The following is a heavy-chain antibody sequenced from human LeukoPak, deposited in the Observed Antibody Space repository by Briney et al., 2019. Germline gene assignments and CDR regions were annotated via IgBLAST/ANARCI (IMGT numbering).Heavy chain of an antibody. CDR2: ISAYNGNT. CDR3: ARGLSSGYYYVWYFDY. Sequence: GASVKVSCKASGYTFTSYGISWVRQAPGQGLEWMGWISAYNGNTNYAQKLQGRVTMTTDASTSTAYMELRSLRSDDTAVYYCARGLSSGYYYVWYFDYWGQGTLVTVSP. CDR1: GYTFTSYG. V-gene: IGHV1-18*01. J-gene: IGHJ4*02. D-gene: IGHD3-22*01.